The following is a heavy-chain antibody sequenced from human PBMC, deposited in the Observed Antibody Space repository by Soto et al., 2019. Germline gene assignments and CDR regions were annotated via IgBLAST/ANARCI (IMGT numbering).Heavy chain of an antibody. CDR2: INTSTGST. J-gene: IGHJ6*02. Sequence: QVQLVQSGAEVKQPGASLKVSCRASGYTFTSYYMHWLRQAPGQGLEWLGVINTSTGSTTYAQRFQGRVTTTRDTSMSTVYMELTSLRSEDAAMYYCAREGLISVVTPFYYGMDVWGQGTTVTVSS. CDR1: GYTFTSYY. D-gene: IGHD4-4*01. V-gene: IGHV1-46*01. CDR3: AREGLISVVTPFYYGMDV.